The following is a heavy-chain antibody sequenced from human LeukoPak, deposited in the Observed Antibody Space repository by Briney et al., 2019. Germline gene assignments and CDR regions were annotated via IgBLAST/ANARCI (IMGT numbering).Heavy chain of an antibody. CDR1: GYTFTSYG. D-gene: IGHD5-24*01. V-gene: IGHV1-18*01. CDR3: ARDGDMATHECWYFDL. Sequence: ASVKVSCKASGYTFTSYGSSWVRQAPGQGLEWMGWISAYNGNTNYAQKLQDRVTMTTDTFTSTAYMELRSLRSDDTAVYYCARDGDMATHECWYFDLWGRGTLVTVSS. J-gene: IGHJ2*01. CDR2: ISAYNGNT.